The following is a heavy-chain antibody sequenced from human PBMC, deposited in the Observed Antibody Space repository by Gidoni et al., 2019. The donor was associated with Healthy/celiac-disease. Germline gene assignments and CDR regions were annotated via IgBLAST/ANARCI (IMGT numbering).Heavy chain of an antibody. D-gene: IGHD6-19*01. J-gene: IGHJ4*02. CDR1: GFTFSSYE. CDR2: ISSSGSTI. CDR3: AREFLAVAAVFFDY. Sequence: EVQLVESGGGLVQPGGSLRLSCAASGFTFSSYEMNWVRQAPGKGLEWVSYISSSGSTIYYADSVKGRFTISRDNAKNSLYLQMNSLRAEDTAVYYCAREFLAVAAVFFDYWGQGTLVTVSS. V-gene: IGHV3-48*03.